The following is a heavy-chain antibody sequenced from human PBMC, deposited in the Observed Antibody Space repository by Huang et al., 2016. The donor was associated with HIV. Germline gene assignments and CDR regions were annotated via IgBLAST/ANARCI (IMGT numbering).Heavy chain of an antibody. CDR3: GRDRTNLYDSIGYLGDIDY. CDR2: INKDGREK. J-gene: IGHJ4*02. D-gene: IGHD3-22*01. CDR1: GFTFSKYW. V-gene: IGHV3-7*01. Sequence: EVQVVESGGGSVQPGGSLRLSCAASGFTFSKYWMTWVGQGPGKGLEWVDNINKDGREKYDVDSVKGRFTISRDNTKNSVHVQMNSLRGEDSAVYYCGRDRTNLYDSIGYLGDIDYWGLGTLVTVSS.